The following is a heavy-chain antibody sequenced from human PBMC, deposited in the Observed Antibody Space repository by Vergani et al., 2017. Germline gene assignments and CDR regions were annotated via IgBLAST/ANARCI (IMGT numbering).Heavy chain of an antibody. J-gene: IGHJ6*02. CDR1: GFTFSSYG. V-gene: IGHV3-33*01. CDR2: IWYDGSNK. Sequence: VQLLESGGGVVQPGRSLRLSCAASGFTFSSYGMHWVRQAPGKGLEWVAVIWYDGSNKYYADSVKGRFTISRDNSKNTLYLQMNSLRAEDTAVYYCARDLLVWAAAGTNYYYGMDVWGQGTTVTVSS. D-gene: IGHD6-13*01. CDR3: ARDLLVWAAAGTNYYYGMDV.